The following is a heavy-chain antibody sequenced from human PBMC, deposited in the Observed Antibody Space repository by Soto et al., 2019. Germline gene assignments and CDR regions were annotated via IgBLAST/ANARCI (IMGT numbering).Heavy chain of an antibody. V-gene: IGHV1-8*01. J-gene: IGHJ4*02. CDR2: MSPNSGNT. CDR3: AMEQVGANDS. Sequence: QVQLVQSGAEVKKPGASVKVSCKASGYTFTSYDINWVRQATGQGLEWMGWMSPNSGNTGYAQKFQGRVTMTRNTSMRTAYMELSSLRSEATPVYYCAMEQVGANDSWGQGTLVTVSS. D-gene: IGHD1-26*01. CDR1: GYTFTSYD.